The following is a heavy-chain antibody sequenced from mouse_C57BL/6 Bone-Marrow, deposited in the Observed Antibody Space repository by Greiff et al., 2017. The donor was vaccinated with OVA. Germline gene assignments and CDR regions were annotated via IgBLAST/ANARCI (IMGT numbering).Heavy chain of an antibody. J-gene: IGHJ2*01. Sequence: VQLQQSGAELVRPGASVKLSCTASGFNIKDDYMHWVKQRPEQGLEWIGWIDPENGDTEYASKFQGKATITADTSSNSAYLQLSSLTSEDTAVYYCTKGTVVGDFDDWGQGTTLTVSS. D-gene: IGHD1-1*01. CDR1: GFNIKDDY. CDR3: TKGTVVGDFDD. CDR2: IDPENGDT. V-gene: IGHV14-4*01.